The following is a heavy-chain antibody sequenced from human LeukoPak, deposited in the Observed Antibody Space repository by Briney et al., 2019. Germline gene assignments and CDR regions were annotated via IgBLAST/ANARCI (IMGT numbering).Heavy chain of an antibody. CDR2: ISSNGGST. Sequence: GGSLRLSCAASGFTFSSYAMHWVRQAPGKGLEYVSAISSNGGSTYYANSVKGRFTISRDNSKNTLYLQMGSLRAEDMAVYYCAREDSGAYCGGDCYSGWGQGTLVTVSS. CDR3: AREDSGAYCGGDCYSG. CDR1: GFTFSSYA. J-gene: IGHJ4*02. D-gene: IGHD2-21*02. V-gene: IGHV3-64*01.